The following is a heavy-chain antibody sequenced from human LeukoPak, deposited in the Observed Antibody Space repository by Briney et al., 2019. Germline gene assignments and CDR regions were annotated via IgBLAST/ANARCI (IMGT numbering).Heavy chain of an antibody. CDR2: IYYSGST. Sequence: SKTLSLTCTVSGGSISSYYWSWIRQPPGKGLEWIGYIYYSGSTNYNPSLKSRVTISVDTSKNQFSLKLSSVTAADTAVYYCARDRGNLQHWGQGTLVTVSS. V-gene: IGHV4-59*01. J-gene: IGHJ1*01. CDR1: GGSISSYY. D-gene: IGHD1-14*01. CDR3: ARDRGNLQH.